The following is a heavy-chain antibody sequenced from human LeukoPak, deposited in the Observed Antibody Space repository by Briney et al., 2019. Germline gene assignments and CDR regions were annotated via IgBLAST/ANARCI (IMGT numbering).Heavy chain of an antibody. CDR3: ARQIGWFDP. CDR1: GGSISSSSYY. V-gene: IGHV4-39*01. J-gene: IGHJ5*01. Sequence: SETLSLTCTVSGGSISSSSYYWGWIRQPPGKGLEWIGSIYYSGSTYYNPSLKSRVTISVDTSKNQFSLKLSSVTAADTAVYYCARQIGWFDPWGQGTTVTVSS. CDR2: IYYSGST.